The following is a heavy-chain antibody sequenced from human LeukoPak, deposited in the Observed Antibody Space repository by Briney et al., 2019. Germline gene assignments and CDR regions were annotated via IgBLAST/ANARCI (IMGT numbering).Heavy chain of an antibody. Sequence: GGSLRLSCAASGFTFSAYGMHWVRQAPGKGLEWVAVIAYDGSIKYYTDSVKGRFTISRDNSKNTLFLQLNSLRGEDTAVYYCAGGSHYLDHWGQGTLVTVSS. D-gene: IGHD1-26*01. CDR3: AGGSHYLDH. J-gene: IGHJ4*02. V-gene: IGHV3-30*03. CDR2: IAYDGSIK. CDR1: GFTFSAYG.